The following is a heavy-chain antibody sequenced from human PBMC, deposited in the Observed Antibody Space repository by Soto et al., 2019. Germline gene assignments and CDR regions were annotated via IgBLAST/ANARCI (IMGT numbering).Heavy chain of an antibody. Sequence: QVQLVQSGAEVKKPGASVNVSCKASGYTFTVYYMHWVRQAPGQGLEWMGWINPKSGGTMKPQKFQGRVTMTWDTSISTAYMALTRLRSDDTDVYYCARDLAKGGGSAGFDYWGQGTLVTVSS. D-gene: IGHD1-26*01. CDR3: ARDLAKGGGSAGFDY. J-gene: IGHJ4*02. V-gene: IGHV1-2*02. CDR2: INPKSGGT. CDR1: GYTFTVYY.